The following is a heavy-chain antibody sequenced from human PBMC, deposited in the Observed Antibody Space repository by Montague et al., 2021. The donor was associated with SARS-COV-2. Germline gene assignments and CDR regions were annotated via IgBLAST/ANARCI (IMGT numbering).Heavy chain of an antibody. CDR2: IFHSWHT. D-gene: IGHD1-14*01. Sequence: SETLSLTCSVSGASITIYYWRWIRQAPGKGLEWIAYIFHSWHTNYNPSLRSRVAISIDTSRDQFSLSLTSITAADTAVYYCARQPYLASAYYFDYWGPGTLVTVSS. J-gene: IGHJ4*02. V-gene: IGHV4-59*01. CDR1: GASITIYY. CDR3: ARQPYLASAYYFDY.